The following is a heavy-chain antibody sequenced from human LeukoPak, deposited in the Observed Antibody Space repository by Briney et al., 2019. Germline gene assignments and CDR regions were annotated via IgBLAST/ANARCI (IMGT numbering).Heavy chain of an antibody. J-gene: IGHJ4*02. CDR3: AREGGEYVDTAMVTFDY. CDR1: GYTFTSYG. CDR2: ISAYNGNT. Sequence: ASVKVSCMASGYTFTSYGISWVRQAPGQGLEWMGWISAYNGNTNYAQKLQGRVNMTTDTSTSTAYMELSSLRSDDTAVYYCAREGGEYVDTAMVTFDYWGQGTLVTVSS. V-gene: IGHV1-18*01. D-gene: IGHD5-18*01.